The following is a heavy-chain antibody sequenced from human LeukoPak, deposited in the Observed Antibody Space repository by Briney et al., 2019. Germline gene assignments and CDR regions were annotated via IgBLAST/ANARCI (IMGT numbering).Heavy chain of an antibody. V-gene: IGHV4-34*01. J-gene: IGHJ4*02. CDR1: GGSFSSYY. D-gene: IGHD6-13*01. CDR3: ARSGYSSSWYGVSDY. Sequence: KASETLSLTCAVYGGSFSSYYWSWIRQPPGKGLEWIGEINHSGSTNYNPSLKSRVTISVDTSKNQFSLKLSSVNAADTAVYYCARSGYSSSWYGVSDYWGQGTLVTVSS. CDR2: INHSGST.